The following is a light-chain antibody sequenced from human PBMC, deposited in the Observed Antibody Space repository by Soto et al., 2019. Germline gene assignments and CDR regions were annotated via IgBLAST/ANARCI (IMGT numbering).Light chain of an antibody. V-gene: IGKV3-20*01. Sequence: EVVLTQSPGTLSLSPGERATLSCRASQSVSTSVGWYQQKPGQAPRLLIYGASNRATGITDRFSCSGSGKDFTITISRLEPEDFEVYYCQQYDRSPQTFGQGNKVEIK. CDR3: QQYDRSPQT. CDR1: QSVSTS. J-gene: IGKJ1*01. CDR2: GAS.